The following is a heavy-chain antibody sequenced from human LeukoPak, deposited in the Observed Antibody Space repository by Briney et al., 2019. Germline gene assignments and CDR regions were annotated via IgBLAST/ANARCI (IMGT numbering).Heavy chain of an antibody. Sequence: SETLSLTCTVSGGSISGGGYYWSWLRQPPGKGLEWIGYIFYSGSTYYNPSLQSRVSISVDTSKNQFSLKLSSVTAADTAVYYCARVYYDSSGSPLCDYRGQGTLVTVSS. CDR1: GGSISGGGYY. J-gene: IGHJ4*02. CDR3: ARVYYDSSGSPLCDY. CDR2: IFYSGST. V-gene: IGHV4-30-4*01. D-gene: IGHD3-22*01.